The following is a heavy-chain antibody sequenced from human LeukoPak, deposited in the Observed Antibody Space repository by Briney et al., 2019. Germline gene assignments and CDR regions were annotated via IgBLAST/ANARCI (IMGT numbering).Heavy chain of an antibody. CDR1: GYTSTVYW. J-gene: IGHJ3*02. V-gene: IGHV5-51*01. D-gene: IGHD2-2*01. CDR2: IYPGDSDT. CDR3: ARPGYCSSTSCYQHAFDI. Sequence: GESWNFSWKGFGYTSTVYWIGWLGQIPGKGLKWMGIIYPGDSDTRYSPSFQGQVTISADKSISTAYLQWSSLSASDTAMYYCARPGYCSSTSCYQHAFDIWGQETMVTVSS.